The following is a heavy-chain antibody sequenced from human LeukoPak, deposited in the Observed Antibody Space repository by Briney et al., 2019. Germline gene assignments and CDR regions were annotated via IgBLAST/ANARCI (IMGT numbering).Heavy chain of an antibody. J-gene: IGHJ3*02. CDR1: GGSISSGGYY. CDR3: ASGIMITFGGVIVTYDAFDI. V-gene: IGHV4-31*03. Sequence: PSETLSLTCTVSGGSISSGGYYWSWIRQHPGKGLEWIGYIYYSGSTYYNPSLKSRVTISVDTSKNQFSLKLSSVTAADTAVYYCASGIMITFGGVIVTYDAFDIWGQGTMVTVSS. CDR2: IYYSGST. D-gene: IGHD3-16*02.